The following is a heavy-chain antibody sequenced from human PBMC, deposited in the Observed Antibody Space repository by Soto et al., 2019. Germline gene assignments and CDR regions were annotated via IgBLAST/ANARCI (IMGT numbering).Heavy chain of an antibody. CDR2: LYTSGTT. V-gene: IGHV4-4*07. J-gene: IGHJ4*02. CDR3: ARGPTSGYYPNPFDY. CDR1: GGSIDTYF. D-gene: IGHD3-22*01. Sequence: QVQLQESGPGLVKPSETLSLTCTVSGGSIDTYFWSWIRQPAGKGLEWIGRLYTSGTTSYNPSLKRRVTMSVDRSKNQFSLKLTSVTAADTAIYYCARGPTSGYYPNPFDYWGQGTQVTVSS.